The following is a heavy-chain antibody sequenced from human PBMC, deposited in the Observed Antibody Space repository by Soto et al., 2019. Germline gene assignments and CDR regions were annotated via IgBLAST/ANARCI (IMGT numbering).Heavy chain of an antibody. CDR3: GTVFEY. CDR2: VDASGTGT. J-gene: IGHJ4*02. V-gene: IGHV3-74*01. Sequence: GGSLRLSCAVSGFTISTHWMHWVRQGPGEGLVWVSRVDASGTGTSYAESVRGRFTISRDTAKNTVYLQMDNLRPEDTAVYYCGTVFEYWGQGTPVTVS. CDR1: GFTISTHW. D-gene: IGHD4-4*01.